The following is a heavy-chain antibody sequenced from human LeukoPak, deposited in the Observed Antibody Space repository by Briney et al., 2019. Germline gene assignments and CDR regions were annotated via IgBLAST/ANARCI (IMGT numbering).Heavy chain of an antibody. CDR3: ARKGPVTIADY. V-gene: IGHV4-4*02. CDR1: GGSSSNGNW. CDR2: IHHSVGT. Sequence: SENLSLTCAVSGGSSSNGNWWGWFRQSPGKGLEWIGEIHHSVGTNYSPSLKSRIAISMDQSKNQFSLNVASVTAADTAMYYCARKGPVTIADYWGRGILVTVSS. J-gene: IGHJ4*02. D-gene: IGHD4-11*01.